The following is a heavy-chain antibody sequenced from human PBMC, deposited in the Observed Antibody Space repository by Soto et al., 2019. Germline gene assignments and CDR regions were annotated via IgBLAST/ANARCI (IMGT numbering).Heavy chain of an antibody. J-gene: IGHJ4*02. CDR3: ARDPGQAGTWNYFDY. Sequence: EVQLVESGGGLVQPGGSLRLSCVASGFTFSSYWMYWVRLAPGKGLVCVSRINGDGSRTSYADSVKGRFTISRDNAKNRLYLQMNSLRAEDTAVYYCARDPGQAGTWNYFDYWGQGTLVTVSS. D-gene: IGHD6-13*01. CDR1: GFTFSSYW. CDR2: INGDGSRT. V-gene: IGHV3-74*01.